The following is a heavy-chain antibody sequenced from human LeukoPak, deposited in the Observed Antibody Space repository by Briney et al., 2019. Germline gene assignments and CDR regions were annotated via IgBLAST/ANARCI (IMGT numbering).Heavy chain of an antibody. CDR3: ARDRSSGWYDGGNSGYYYGMDV. CDR1: GGSISSGGYY. CDR2: IYHSGST. Sequence: SQTLSLTCTVSGGSISSGGYYWSWIRQPPGKGLEWIGYIYHSGSTYYNPSLKSRVTISVDRSKNQFSLKLSSVTAADTAVYYCARDRSSGWYDGGNSGYYYGMDVWGQGTTVTVSS. D-gene: IGHD6-19*01. J-gene: IGHJ6*02. V-gene: IGHV4-30-2*01.